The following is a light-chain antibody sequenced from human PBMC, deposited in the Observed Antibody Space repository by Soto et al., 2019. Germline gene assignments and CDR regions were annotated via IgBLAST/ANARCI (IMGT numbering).Light chain of an antibody. V-gene: IGKV1-5*03. CDR3: QQYDNDSWT. CDR1: QSISSW. Sequence: DIQMTQSPSTLSASVGDRVIITCRASQSISSWLAWYQQKPGKAPKLLIYKASTLKSGVPSRFSGSGSGTEFTLTISSLQPDDFATYYCQQYDNDSWTFGPGTKVEIK. CDR2: KAS. J-gene: IGKJ1*01.